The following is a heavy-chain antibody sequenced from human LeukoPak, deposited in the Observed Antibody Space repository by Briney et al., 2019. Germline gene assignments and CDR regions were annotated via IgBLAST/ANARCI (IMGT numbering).Heavy chain of an antibody. CDR2: TYYSGST. CDR3: ARHAYPWYYYYGMDV. J-gene: IGHJ6*02. V-gene: IGHV4-59*08. Sequence: SETLSLTCTVSGGSISSYYWSWIRQPPGKGLEWIGYTYYSGSTNYNPSLKSRVTISVDTSKNQFSLKLSSVTAADTAVYYCARHAYPWYYYYGMDVWGQGTTVTVSS. D-gene: IGHD2-2*02. CDR1: GGSISSYY.